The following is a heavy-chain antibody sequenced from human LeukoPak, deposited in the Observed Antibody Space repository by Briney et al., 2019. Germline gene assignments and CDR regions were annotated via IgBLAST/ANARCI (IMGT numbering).Heavy chain of an antibody. CDR3: ARGIVGYSYGLYYYHYYMDV. CDR2: IIPIFGTA. V-gene: IGHV1-69*13. Sequence: ASVKVSCKASGGTFSSYAISWVRQAPGQGLEWMGGIIPIFGTANYAQKFQGRVTITADESTSTAYMELSSLRSADTAVYYCARGIVGYSYGLYYYHYYMDVWGKGTTVTVSS. D-gene: IGHD5-18*01. J-gene: IGHJ6*03. CDR1: GGTFSSYA.